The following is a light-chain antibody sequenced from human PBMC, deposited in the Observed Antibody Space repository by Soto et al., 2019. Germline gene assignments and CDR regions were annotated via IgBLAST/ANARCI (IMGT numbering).Light chain of an antibody. CDR1: SSDVGTYNY. V-gene: IGLV2-14*01. Sequence: QSALTQPASVSGSPGQSITISCTGTSSDVGTYNYVSWYQQHPGKAPKVMIYEVTYRPSGVSNRFSGSKSGNTASLTISGLQAEDEAEYYCSSYTGSSTLYGFGTGTKVTV. CDR2: EVT. J-gene: IGLJ1*01. CDR3: SSYTGSSTLYG.